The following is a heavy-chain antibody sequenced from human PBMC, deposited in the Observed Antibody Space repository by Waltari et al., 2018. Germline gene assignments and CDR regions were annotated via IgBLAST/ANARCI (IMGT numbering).Heavy chain of an antibody. J-gene: IGHJ5*02. D-gene: IGHD6-13*01. CDR2: ISGSGGST. V-gene: IGHV3-23*04. CDR1: GFTFSSYA. Sequence: EVQLVESGGGLVQPGGSLRLSCAASGFTFSSYAMSWVRQAPGKGLEWVSAISGSGGSTYYADSVKGRFTISRDNSKNTLYLQMNSLRAEDTAVYYCAKDLAPIAAAGTPVLDPWGQGTLVTVSS. CDR3: AKDLAPIAAAGTPVLDP.